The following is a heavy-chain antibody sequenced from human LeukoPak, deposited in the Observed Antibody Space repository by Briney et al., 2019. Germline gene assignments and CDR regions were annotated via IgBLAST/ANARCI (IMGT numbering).Heavy chain of an antibody. D-gene: IGHD2-15*01. Sequence: GGSLRLYCTASGFTFSTYGMHWVRQAPGKGLEWVAVIWYDGGNKNYADSVKGRFTISRDNSKNTLSLQMNSLRAEDTAVYYCARGSGSREYFQHWGQGTPVTVSS. CDR2: IWYDGGNK. J-gene: IGHJ1*01. CDR3: ARGSGSREYFQH. CDR1: GFTFSTYG. V-gene: IGHV3-33*01.